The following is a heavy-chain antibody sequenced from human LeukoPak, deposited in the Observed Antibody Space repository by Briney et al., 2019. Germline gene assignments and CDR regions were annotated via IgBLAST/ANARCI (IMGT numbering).Heavy chain of an antibody. J-gene: IGHJ4*02. CDR3: ARDPSSLRDSYDY. Sequence: GGSLRLSCAASAFPFSSYGMHWVRQAPGKGLEWVAVIWHDGSHKYYADSVKGRFTISRDNAKNSLYLQMNSLRVEDTAVYYCARDPSSLRDSYDYWGQGTLVTVSS. V-gene: IGHV3-33*01. CDR2: IWHDGSHK. CDR1: AFPFSSYG.